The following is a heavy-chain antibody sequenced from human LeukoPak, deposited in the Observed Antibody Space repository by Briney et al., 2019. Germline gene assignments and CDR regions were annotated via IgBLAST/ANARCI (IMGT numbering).Heavy chain of an antibody. V-gene: IGHV4-34*01. CDR1: GGSFSGYY. Sequence: PSETLSLTCAVYGGSFSGYYWSWIRQPPGKGLEWIGEINHSGSTNYNPSLKSRVTISVGTSKNQFSLKLSSVTAANTAVYYCARGGGYCSSTSCSTSRFDYWGQGTLVTVSS. D-gene: IGHD2-2*02. CDR2: INHSGST. J-gene: IGHJ4*02. CDR3: ARGGGYCSSTSCSTSRFDY.